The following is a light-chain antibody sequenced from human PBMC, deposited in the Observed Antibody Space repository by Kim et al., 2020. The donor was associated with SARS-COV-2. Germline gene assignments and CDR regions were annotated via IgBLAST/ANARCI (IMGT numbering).Light chain of an antibody. J-gene: IGKJ1*01. CDR2: KAS. Sequence: DIQMTQSPSTLSASVGDRVTITCRASQSVSSWLDWYQQKPGKAPKLLIYKASSLESGVPSRFSGTGSGTDFTLSISSLQPDDFAAYYCQQYNTLPWTFGQGTKVDIK. CDR1: QSVSSW. V-gene: IGKV1-5*03. CDR3: QQYNTLPWT.